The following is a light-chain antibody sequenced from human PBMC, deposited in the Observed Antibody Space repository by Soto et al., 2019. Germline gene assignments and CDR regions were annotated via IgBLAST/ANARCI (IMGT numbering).Light chain of an antibody. CDR1: QSVGIR. CDR2: DAS. V-gene: IGKV3-15*01. J-gene: IGKJ1*01. CDR3: HQYDDWPTWT. Sequence: EKVMTQSPATLSVSPGDRATLSCRASQSVGIRLGWYQQRPGQAPRLIIYDASTRAAGIPARFSGSGSGTEFTLTISSLPSEDFAVYYCHQYDDWPTWTFGQGTKVEIK.